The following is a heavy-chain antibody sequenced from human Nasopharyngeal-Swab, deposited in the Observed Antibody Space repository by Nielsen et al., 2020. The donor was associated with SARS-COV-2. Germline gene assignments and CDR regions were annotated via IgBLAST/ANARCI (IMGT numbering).Heavy chain of an antibody. D-gene: IGHD2-21*01. CDR3: AKPYCGGLPYGMDV. V-gene: IGHV4-39*01. CDR1: GVSLSSSSYF. Sequence: SETLSLTCTVSGVSLSSSSYFWGWIRQPPGKGLEWIGSIYYSGNTYCNPSLKSRVTISVDTSNNQFSLKLSSVTAADTAVYYWAKPYCGGLPYGMDVWGQGTTVTVSS. J-gene: IGHJ6*02. CDR2: IYYSGNT.